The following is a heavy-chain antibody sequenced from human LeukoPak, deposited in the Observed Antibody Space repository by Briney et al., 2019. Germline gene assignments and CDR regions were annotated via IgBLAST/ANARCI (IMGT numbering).Heavy chain of an antibody. CDR1: GDSLSTYY. CDR2: IYYSGST. V-gene: IGHV4-59*01. CDR3: ARGRFYKGAFDI. J-gene: IGHJ3*02. D-gene: IGHD5-24*01. Sequence: SETLSLTCTVSGDSLSTYYWSWIRQPPGKGLEWIGYIYYSGSTNYNPSLKSRVTISVDTSKNQFSLKLSSVTAADTAVYYCARGRFYKGAFDIWGQGTMVTVSS.